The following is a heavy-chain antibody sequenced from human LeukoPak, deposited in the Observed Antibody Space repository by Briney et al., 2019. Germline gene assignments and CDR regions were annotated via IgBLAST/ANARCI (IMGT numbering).Heavy chain of an antibody. CDR3: ARRGSRWSWFFDY. D-gene: IGHD6-13*01. CDR2: VYSSGST. J-gene: IGHJ4*02. CDR1: GGSISSSSYY. V-gene: IGHV4-39*01. Sequence: PSETLSLTCTVSGGSISSSSYYWGWIRQPPGKGLEWIGSVYSSGSTYYNPSLKSRVTISVDTSKNQFSLKLSSVTAADTAVYYCARRGSRWSWFFDYWGQGTLVTVSS.